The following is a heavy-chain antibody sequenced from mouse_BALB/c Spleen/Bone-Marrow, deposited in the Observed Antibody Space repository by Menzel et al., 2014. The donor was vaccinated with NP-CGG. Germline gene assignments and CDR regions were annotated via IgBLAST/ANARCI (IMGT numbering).Heavy chain of an antibody. J-gene: IGHJ4*01. CDR2: ISNGGGST. CDR3: ARNAFYRGYAMDY. D-gene: IGHD2-12*01. CDR1: GFTFSDYY. V-gene: IGHV5-12*02. Sequence: EVQLVESGGGLVQPGGSLKLSCATSGFTFSDYYMYWVRQTPEKRLEWVACISNGGGSTYYPDTVKGRFTISRDNAKNTLYLQMSRLKSEDTAMYYCARNAFYRGYAMDYWGQGTSVTVSS.